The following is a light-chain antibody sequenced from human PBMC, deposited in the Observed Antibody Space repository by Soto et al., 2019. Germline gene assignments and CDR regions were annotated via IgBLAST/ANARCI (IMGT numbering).Light chain of an antibody. Sequence: QSVLTQPASVSGSPGQSITISCTGTSSDVGDYNYVSWYQQHPGKAPKLMIYDVSNRPSGVSNRFSGSKSGNTASPTISGLQAEDEAEYYCSSYASSSTLVFGTGTKVTVL. J-gene: IGLJ1*01. CDR1: SSDVGDYNY. V-gene: IGLV2-14*01. CDR2: DVS. CDR3: SSYASSSTLV.